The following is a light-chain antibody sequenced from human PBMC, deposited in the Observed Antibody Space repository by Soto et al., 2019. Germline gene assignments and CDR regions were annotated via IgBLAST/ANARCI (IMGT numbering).Light chain of an antibody. Sequence: DIVMTQSPATLSVSPGERATLSCRASQSVASNLAWYQQRPGQAPRLLNYGASTRATGVPVRFSGSGSGTEFTLTISSLQSEDFAVYYGHHYNNWPHTFGGGTKVEIK. CDR2: GAS. J-gene: IGKJ4*01. V-gene: IGKV3-15*01. CDR3: HHYNNWPHT. CDR1: QSVASN.